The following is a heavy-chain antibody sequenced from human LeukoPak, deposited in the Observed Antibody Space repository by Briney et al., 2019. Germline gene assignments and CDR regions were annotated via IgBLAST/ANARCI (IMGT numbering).Heavy chain of an antibody. CDR3: ARETYSSSWHDY. D-gene: IGHD6-13*01. V-gene: IGHV3-48*01. CDR1: GYTFSSYS. J-gene: IGHJ4*02. CDR2: ISSSSTI. Sequence: GGSLRLPCAPSGYTFSSYSMNWVRQAPGKGLEGFSYISSSSTIYYADSVKGRFTISRDNAKNSLYLQMNSLRAEDTAVYYCARETYSSSWHDYWGQGTLVTVSS.